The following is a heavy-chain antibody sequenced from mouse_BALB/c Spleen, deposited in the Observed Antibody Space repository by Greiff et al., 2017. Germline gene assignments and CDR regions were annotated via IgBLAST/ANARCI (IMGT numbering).Heavy chain of an antibody. Sequence: VQLQQSGAELVRPGVSVKISCKGSGYTFTDYAMHWVKQSHAKSLEWIGVISTYYGDASYNQKFKGKATMTVDKSSSTAYMELARLTSEDSAIYYCARMVLRLEGNAMDYWGQGTSVTVTS. CDR2: ISTYYGDA. J-gene: IGHJ4*01. CDR3: ARMVLRLEGNAMDY. CDR1: GYTFTDYA. V-gene: IGHV1S137*01. D-gene: IGHD1-2*01.